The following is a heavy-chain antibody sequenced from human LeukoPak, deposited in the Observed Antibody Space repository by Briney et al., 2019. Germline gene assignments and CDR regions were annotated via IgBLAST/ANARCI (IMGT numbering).Heavy chain of an antibody. V-gene: IGHV4-59*01. D-gene: IGHD1-26*01. CDR1: GGSISSYY. Sequence: PSETLSLTCTVSGGSISSYYWSWIRQPPGKGLEWIGYIYYSGSTNYNPSLKSRVTISVDTSKNQFSLKLSSVTAADTAVYYCASQPLSGSYFIDYWGQGTLVTVSS. J-gene: IGHJ4*02. CDR2: IYYSGST. CDR3: ASQPLSGSYFIDY.